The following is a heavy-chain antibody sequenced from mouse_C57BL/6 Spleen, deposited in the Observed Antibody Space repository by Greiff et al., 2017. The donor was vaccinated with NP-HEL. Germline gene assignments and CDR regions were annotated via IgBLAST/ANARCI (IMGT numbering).Heavy chain of an antibody. D-gene: IGHD1-1*01. CDR2: IDPETGGT. V-gene: IGHV1-15*01. Sequence: QVQLQQSGAELVRPGASVTLSCKASGYTFTDYEMHWVKQTPVHGLEWIGAIDPETGGTAYNQKFKGKAILTADKSSSTAYMELRSLTSEDSAVYYGTRSPIGSGSLALDYWGQGASVTVSS. J-gene: IGHJ4*01. CDR1: GYTFTDYE. CDR3: TRSPIGSGSLALDY.